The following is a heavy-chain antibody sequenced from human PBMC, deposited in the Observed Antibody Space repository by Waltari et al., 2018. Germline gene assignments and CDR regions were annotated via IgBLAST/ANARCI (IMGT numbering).Heavy chain of an antibody. Sequence: EVQLVQSGAEVKKPGATVKISCKASGYHFTDYYMHWVQQAPGKGLEWMGRVDPEDVETIYAEKFQGIVTITADTSTDTAYMELTSLRSEDTAVYYCATSPLRFLEWVNWFDPWGQGTLVTVSS. J-gene: IGHJ5*02. V-gene: IGHV1-69-2*01. CDR2: VDPEDVET. CDR1: GYHFTDYY. D-gene: IGHD3-3*01. CDR3: ATSPLRFLEWVNWFDP.